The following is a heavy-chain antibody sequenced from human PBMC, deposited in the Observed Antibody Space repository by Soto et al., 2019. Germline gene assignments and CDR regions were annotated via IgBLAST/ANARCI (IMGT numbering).Heavy chain of an antibody. CDR1: GYTFTSYD. J-gene: IGHJ6*02. CDR2: MNPNSGNT. Sequence: QVQLVQSGAEVKKPGASVKVSCKASGYTFTSYDINWVRQATGQGLEWMGWMNPNSGNTGYAQKFQGRVTMTRNTSISTAYMEPSSLRSEDTAVYYCASRPLGYCISTSCYYGMDVWGQGTTVTVSS. D-gene: IGHD2-2*01. V-gene: IGHV1-8*01. CDR3: ASRPLGYCISTSCYYGMDV.